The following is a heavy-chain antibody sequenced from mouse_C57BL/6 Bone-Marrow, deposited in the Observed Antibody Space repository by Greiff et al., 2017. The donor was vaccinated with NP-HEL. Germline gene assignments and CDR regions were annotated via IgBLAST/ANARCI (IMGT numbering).Heavy chain of an antibody. V-gene: IGHV1-61*01. Sequence: QVQLQQPGAELVRPGSSLKLSCKASGYTFTSYWMDWVKQRPGQGLEWIGNIYPSDSETHYNQKFKDKATLTVDKSSSTAYMQLSSLTSEDSAVYYCAGSKTAWFAYWGQGTLVTVSA. J-gene: IGHJ3*01. CDR3: AGSKTAWFAY. D-gene: IGHD2-5*01. CDR2: IYPSDSET. CDR1: GYTFTSYW.